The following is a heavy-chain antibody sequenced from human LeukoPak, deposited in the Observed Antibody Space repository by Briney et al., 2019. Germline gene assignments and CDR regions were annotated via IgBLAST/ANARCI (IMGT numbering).Heavy chain of an antibody. D-gene: IGHD2/OR15-2a*01. CDR1: GDSFNNYY. CDR3: ARDVGLSRGFDY. CDR2: IFYSGST. Sequence: SETLSLTCIVSGDSFNNYYWSWIRLPPGKGLEWIGYIFYSGSTTYNPSLKSRITMSVDTFKNQFSLKLRSVTAADTAVYYCARDVGLSRGFDYWGQGTLITVSS. J-gene: IGHJ4*02. V-gene: IGHV4-59*01.